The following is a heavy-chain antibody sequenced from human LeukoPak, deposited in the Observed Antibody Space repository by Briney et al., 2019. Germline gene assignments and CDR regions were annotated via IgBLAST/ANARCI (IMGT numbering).Heavy chain of an antibody. CDR2: MNPNSGNT. V-gene: IGHV1-8*01. Sequence: ASVKVSCTASGYTFTSYDINWVRPATGQGLEWMGWMNPNSGNTGYAQKFQGRVTMTRNTSISTAYMELSRLRSEDTAVYYCAREGRVAAAGKYYYYYGMDVWGQGTTVTVSS. D-gene: IGHD6-13*01. CDR3: AREGRVAAAGKYYYYYGMDV. CDR1: GYTFTSYD. J-gene: IGHJ6*02.